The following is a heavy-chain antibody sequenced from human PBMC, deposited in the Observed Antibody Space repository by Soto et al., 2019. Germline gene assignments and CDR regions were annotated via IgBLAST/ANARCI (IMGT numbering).Heavy chain of an antibody. J-gene: IGHJ4*02. V-gene: IGHV1-69*12. CDR1: EGTFSSYA. CDR3: ARINSSGWYEAIDY. Sequence: QVQLVQSGAEVKKPGSSVKVSCKASEGTFSSYAISWVRQAPGQGLEWMGGIIPIFGTANYAQKFQGRVTITADESTSTAYMELSSLRSEDTAVYYCARINSSGWYEAIDYWGQGTLVTVSS. CDR2: IIPIFGTA. D-gene: IGHD6-19*01.